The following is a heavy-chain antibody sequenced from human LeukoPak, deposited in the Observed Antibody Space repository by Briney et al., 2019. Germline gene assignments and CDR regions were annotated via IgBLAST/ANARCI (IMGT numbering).Heavy chain of an antibody. Sequence: PGGSLRLSSADSGFTLSIYAMSWGRDAPGKGLEWVSAISGSGGSTYYADSLKRRFAISRANSKNTLYLQMNNLTAEHTDVQLCAKDGVSDPRGAFDIWGQGTMVTVSS. V-gene: IGHV3-23*01. D-gene: IGHD2-8*01. CDR2: ISGSGGST. J-gene: IGHJ3*02. CDR1: GFTLSIYA. CDR3: AKDGVSDPRGAFDI.